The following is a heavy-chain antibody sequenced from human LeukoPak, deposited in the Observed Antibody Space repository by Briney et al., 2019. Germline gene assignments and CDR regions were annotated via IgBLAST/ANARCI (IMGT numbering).Heavy chain of an antibody. V-gene: IGHV3-7*01. J-gene: IGHJ6*03. Sequence: GGSLRLSCAASGFTFSQYWMSWARQAPGKGLEWVANIKHDGSEKQDGSEKNYVDSVKGRFTISRDNAKNSLYLQMNSLRAEDTAVYYCARSGPGVDSFYFYMDVWGKGTTVTVSS. CDR3: ARSGPGVDSFYFYMDV. CDR2: IKHDGSEKQDGSEK. CDR1: GFTFSQYW. D-gene: IGHD3-10*01.